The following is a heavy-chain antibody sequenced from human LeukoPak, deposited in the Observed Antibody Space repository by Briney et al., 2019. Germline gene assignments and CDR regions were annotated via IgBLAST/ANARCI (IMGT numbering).Heavy chain of an antibody. CDR2: ISSSSSTI. D-gene: IGHD3-9*01. CDR1: GFTFSSYS. CDR3: ASFVLRYFDWFDY. Sequence: SGGSLRLSCAASGFTFSSYSMNWVRQAPGKGLEWVSYISSSSSTIYYADSVKGRFTISRDNAKSSLYLQMNSLRAEDTAVYYCASFVLRYFDWFDYWGQGTLVTVSS. V-gene: IGHV3-48*01. J-gene: IGHJ4*02.